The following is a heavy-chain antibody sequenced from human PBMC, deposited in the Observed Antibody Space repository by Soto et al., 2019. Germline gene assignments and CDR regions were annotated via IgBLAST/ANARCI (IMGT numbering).Heavy chain of an antibody. V-gene: IGHV3-23*01. CDR3: AKELVYCSGGSCLTYFDAFDI. CDR1: GFTFSSYA. Sequence: GGSLRLSCAASGFTFSSYAMSWVRQAPGKGLEWVSAISGSGGSTYYADSVKGRFTISRDNSKNTLYLQMNSLRAEDTAVYYCAKELVYCSGGSCLTYFDAFDIWGQGTMVTVSS. CDR2: ISGSGGST. J-gene: IGHJ3*02. D-gene: IGHD2-15*01.